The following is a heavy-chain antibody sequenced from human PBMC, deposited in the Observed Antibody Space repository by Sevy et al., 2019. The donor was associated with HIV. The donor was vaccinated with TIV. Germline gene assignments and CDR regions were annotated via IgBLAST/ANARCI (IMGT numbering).Heavy chain of an antibody. CDR3: ARVRPYDTRDFDY. CDR2: ISSSGSYI. D-gene: IGHD3-22*01. Sequence: GGSLRLSCVVSGITFSTSGMHWVRQAPGKGLECVSSISSSGSYIYYADSVKGRFTISRDDAKNSLYLQMNTLRAEDAALYYCARVRPYDTRDFDYWGQGTLVTVSS. V-gene: IGHV3-21*01. CDR1: GITFSTSG. J-gene: IGHJ4*02.